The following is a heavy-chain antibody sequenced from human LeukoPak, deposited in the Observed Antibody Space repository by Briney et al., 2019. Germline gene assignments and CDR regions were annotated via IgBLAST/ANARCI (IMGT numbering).Heavy chain of an antibody. CDR1: GFSLSGYW. CDR2: LHADGNKK. J-gene: IGHJ4*02. CDR3: ARGGYSFDY. V-gene: IGHV3-7*01. D-gene: IGHD5-12*01. Sequence: AGGSLRLSCAASGFSLSGYWMSWVRQAPGKGLEWVARLHADGNKKNFVGSAQGRFTVSRDNAKNSLYLQMNSLRVEDTAVYYCARGGYSFDYLGQGTLVTVSS.